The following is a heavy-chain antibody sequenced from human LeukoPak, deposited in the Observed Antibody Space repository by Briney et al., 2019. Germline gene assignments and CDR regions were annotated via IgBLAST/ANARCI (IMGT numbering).Heavy chain of an antibody. D-gene: IGHD2-21*02. Sequence: GASVKVSCKTSGYTFTSYYMHWVRQAPGQGLEWMGRIYPNSGGSNYAQKFQGRVTMTWDTSIATVYMQLSRLTSDDTAVYYCARDWWGPDRTPAANWFDPWGQGTLVTVSS. CDR2: IYPNSGGS. V-gene: IGHV1-2*06. J-gene: IGHJ5*02. CDR1: GYTFTSYY. CDR3: ARDWWGPDRTPAANWFDP.